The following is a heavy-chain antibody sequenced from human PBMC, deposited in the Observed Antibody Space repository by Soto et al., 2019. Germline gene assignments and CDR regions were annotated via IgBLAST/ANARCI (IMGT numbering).Heavy chain of an antibody. CDR2: IYYSGST. J-gene: IGHJ5*02. V-gene: IGHV4-31*03. D-gene: IGHD3-10*01. CDR3: ARELYGSGNINWFDP. Sequence: QVQLQESGPGLVKPSQTLSLTCTVSGGSISSGGYYWSWIRQHPGKGLEWIGYIYYSGSTYYNPSLRSRVTITVDTSKNQFSLKLSSVTAADTAVYYCARELYGSGNINWFDPWGQGTLVTVSS. CDR1: GGSISSGGYY.